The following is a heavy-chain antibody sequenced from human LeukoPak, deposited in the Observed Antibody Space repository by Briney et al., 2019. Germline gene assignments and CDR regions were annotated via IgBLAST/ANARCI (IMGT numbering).Heavy chain of an antibody. D-gene: IGHD3-22*01. J-gene: IGHJ4*02. CDR1: GFSFGAYA. CDR2: VSGSGGNT. Sequence: GGSLRLSCAASGFSFGAYAMTWVRQAPGKGLECVSTVSGSGGNTYYTDSVKGRFTISRDNSKNTLFLQMSSLRAEDTALYYCTKGGVVSAFGYWGQGVLVTVSS. CDR3: TKGGVVSAFGY. V-gene: IGHV3-23*01.